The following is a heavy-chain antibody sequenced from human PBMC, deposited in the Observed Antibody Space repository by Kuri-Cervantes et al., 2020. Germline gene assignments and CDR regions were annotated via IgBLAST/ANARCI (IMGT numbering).Heavy chain of an antibody. V-gene: IGHV1-2*02. J-gene: IGHJ3*02. CDR2: INPNGGGT. CDR3: ARVCSTSCSDAFDI. D-gene: IGHD2-2*01. Sequence: ASVKVSCKASGYTFTGYYMHWVRQAPGQGLERMGWINPNGGGTNYAQKFQGRVTMTRDTSISTAYMELSRLRSDDTAVYYCARVCSTSCSDAFDIWGQGTMVTVSS. CDR1: GYTFTGYY.